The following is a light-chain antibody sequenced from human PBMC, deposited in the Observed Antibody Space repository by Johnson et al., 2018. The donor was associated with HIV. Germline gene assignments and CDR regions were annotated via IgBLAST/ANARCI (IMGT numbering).Light chain of an antibody. CDR2: ENN. J-gene: IGLJ1*01. CDR3: GTGDSSLSVYV. Sequence: SVLTQPPSVSAAPGQKVTISCSGSSSNIGNNYVSWYQQFPGTAPKLLIYENNKRPSGIPDRFSGSKSGTSATLGITGLQTGDEVDYYCGTGDSSLSVYVFGTGSKVTVL. CDR1: SSNIGNNY. V-gene: IGLV1-51*02.